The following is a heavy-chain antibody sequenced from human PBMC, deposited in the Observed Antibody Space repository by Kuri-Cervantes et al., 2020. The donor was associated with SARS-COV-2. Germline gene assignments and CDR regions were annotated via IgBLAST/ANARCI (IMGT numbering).Heavy chain of an antibody. D-gene: IGHD5-24*01. CDR2: ISYDGSNK. J-gene: IGHJ4*02. V-gene: IGHV3-30*03. CDR3: ARGPANLDGYYREFDY. Sequence: GGSLRLSCAASGFTFRTYDMHWVRQAPGKGLEWVAVISYDGSNKYYADPVKGRFTISRDNSKNTLYLQMNSLRAEDTAVYYCARGPANLDGYYREFDYWGQGTLVTVSS. CDR1: GFTFRTYD.